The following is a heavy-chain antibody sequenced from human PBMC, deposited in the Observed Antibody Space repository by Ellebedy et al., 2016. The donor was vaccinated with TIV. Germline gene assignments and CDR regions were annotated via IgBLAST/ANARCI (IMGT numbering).Heavy chain of an antibody. J-gene: IGHJ4*02. D-gene: IGHD3-9*01. CDR1: GYSISSGYY. V-gene: IGHV4-38-2*02. CDR3: ARNPALRYFDWTIDY. Sequence: SETLSLXCSVSGYSISSGYYWGWIRPPPGTGVEWSGSSYHSGSTYYNPSLKSRVTISVDTSKNQFSLKLSSVTAADTAVYYCARNPALRYFDWTIDYWGQGTLVTVSS. CDR2: SYHSGST.